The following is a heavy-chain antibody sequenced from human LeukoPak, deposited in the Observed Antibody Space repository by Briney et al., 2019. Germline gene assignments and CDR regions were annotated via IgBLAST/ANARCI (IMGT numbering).Heavy chain of an antibody. V-gene: IGHV3-15*01. Sequence: RGSLRLSCAASGFTFSNAWMSWVRQAPGKGLEWVGRIKSKTDGGTTDYAAPVKGRFTISRDDSKNTLYLQMNSLKTEDTAVYYCTTANYDSSGYSDYWGQGTLVTVSS. CDR1: GFTFSNAW. D-gene: IGHD3-22*01. CDR3: TTANYDSSGYSDY. J-gene: IGHJ4*02. CDR2: IKSKTDGGTT.